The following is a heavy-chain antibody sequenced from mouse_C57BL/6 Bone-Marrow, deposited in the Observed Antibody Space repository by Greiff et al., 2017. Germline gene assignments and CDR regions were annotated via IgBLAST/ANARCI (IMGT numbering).Heavy chain of an antibody. V-gene: IGHV1-59*01. CDR2: IDPSDSYT. CDR1: GYTFTSYS. Sequence: QVQLQQPGAELVRPGTSVKLSCTASGYTFTSYSMPWVKQRPGQGLEWIGVIDPSDSYTNYNQKFKGKATLTVDTSSSTAYMQRSSLTSEDSAVYYCARERLYYFDYWGQGTTLTVSS. J-gene: IGHJ2*01. D-gene: IGHD3-3*01. CDR3: ARERLYYFDY.